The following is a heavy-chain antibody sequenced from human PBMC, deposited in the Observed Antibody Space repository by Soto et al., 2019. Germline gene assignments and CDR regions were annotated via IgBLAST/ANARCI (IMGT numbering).Heavy chain of an antibody. D-gene: IGHD1-26*01. CDR1: GGSISSGGYY. CDR3: ARELLSRYYYYGMDV. Sequence: PSETLSLTCTVSGGSISSGGYYWGWIRQPPGKGLEWIGSIYYSGSTYYNPSLKSRVTISVDTSKNQFSLKLSSVTAADTAVYYCARELLSRYYYYGMDVWGQGTTVTVSS. V-gene: IGHV4-39*07. J-gene: IGHJ6*02. CDR2: IYYSGST.